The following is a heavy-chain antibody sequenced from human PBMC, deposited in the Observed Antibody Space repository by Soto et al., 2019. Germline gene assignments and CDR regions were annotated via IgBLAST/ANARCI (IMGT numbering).Heavy chain of an antibody. Sequence: QPWGSLRISCAWSGFTFSSYAMTWVRQAPGKGLDLVSCIGGSGGSTYYADSVKGRFTISRDNSKNTLYLQMNSLSAEDTAVYYCAKVSLGATTIADSSYYGMDVWGLGTTVTVSS. D-gene: IGHD1-26*01. CDR1: GFTFSSYA. J-gene: IGHJ6*01. V-gene: IGHV3-23*01. CDR3: AKVSLGATTIADSSYYGMDV. CDR2: IGGSGGST.